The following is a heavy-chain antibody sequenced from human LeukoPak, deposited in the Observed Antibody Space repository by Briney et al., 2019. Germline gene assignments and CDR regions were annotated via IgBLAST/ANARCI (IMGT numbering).Heavy chain of an antibody. D-gene: IGHD5-18*01. CDR3: ARGARSYGLGLDV. CDR2: IYYSGST. CDR1: GGSISSYY. J-gene: IGHJ6*02. Sequence: SETLSLTCTVSGGSISSYYWSWIRQPPGKGLEWIGYIYYSGSTNYNPSLKSRVTISVDTSKNQFSLKLSSVTAADTAVYYCARGARSYGLGLDVRGQGTTVTVSS. V-gene: IGHV4-59*01.